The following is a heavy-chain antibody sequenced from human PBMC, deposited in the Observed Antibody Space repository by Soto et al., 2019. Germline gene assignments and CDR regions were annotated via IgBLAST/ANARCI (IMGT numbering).Heavy chain of an antibody. CDR3: ARDLGGYYDSSGYYAGDWFDP. J-gene: IGHJ5*02. D-gene: IGHD3-22*01. CDR1: GGSISSYY. V-gene: IGHV4-59*01. Sequence: PSETLSLTCTVSGGSISSYYWSWIRQPPGKGLEWIGYIYYSGSTNYNPSLKSRVTISVDTSKNQFSLKLSSVTAADTAVYYCARDLGGYYDSSGYYAGDWFDPWGQGTLVTVSS. CDR2: IYYSGST.